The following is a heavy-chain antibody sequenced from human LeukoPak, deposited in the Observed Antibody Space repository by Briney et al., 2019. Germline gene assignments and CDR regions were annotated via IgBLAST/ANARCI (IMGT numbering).Heavy chain of an antibody. J-gene: IGHJ4*02. CDR1: GFTFSSYG. D-gene: IGHD5-12*01. CDR2: ISYDGSNK. V-gene: IGHV3-30*18. Sequence: PGRSLRLSCAASGFTFSSYGMHWVRQAPGKGLEWVAVISYDGSNKYYADSVKGRFTISRDNSKNTLYLQMNSLRAEDTAVYYCAKEGYGGYDYGGFDYWGQGTLVTVSS. CDR3: AKEGYGGYDYGGFDY.